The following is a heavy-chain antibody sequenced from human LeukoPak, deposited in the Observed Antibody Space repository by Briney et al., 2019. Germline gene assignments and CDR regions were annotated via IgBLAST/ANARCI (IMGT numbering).Heavy chain of an antibody. CDR1: GGSISSYY. Sequence: SETLSLTCTVSGGSISSYYWSWIRQPPGKGLEWIGSIYYSGSTYYNPSLKSRVTISVDTSKNQFSLKLSSVTAADTAVYYCARVSQAYYDFWSGYSAYGVFDYWGQGILVTVSS. V-gene: IGHV4-39*07. CDR2: IYYSGST. D-gene: IGHD3-3*01. CDR3: ARVSQAYYDFWSGYSAYGVFDY. J-gene: IGHJ4*02.